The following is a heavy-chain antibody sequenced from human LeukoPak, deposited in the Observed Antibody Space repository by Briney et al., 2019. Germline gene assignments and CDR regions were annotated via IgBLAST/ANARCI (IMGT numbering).Heavy chain of an antibody. CDR1: GGSFSGYY. D-gene: IGHD1-1*01. CDR2: INHSGST. Sequence: PSETLSLTCAVYGGSFSGYYWSWIRQPPGKGLEWIGEINHSGSTNYNPSLKSRVTISVDTSKNQFSLKLSSVTAADTAAYYCARVTGTTPRYGMDVWGKGTTVTVSS. J-gene: IGHJ6*04. CDR3: ARVTGTTPRYGMDV. V-gene: IGHV4-34*01.